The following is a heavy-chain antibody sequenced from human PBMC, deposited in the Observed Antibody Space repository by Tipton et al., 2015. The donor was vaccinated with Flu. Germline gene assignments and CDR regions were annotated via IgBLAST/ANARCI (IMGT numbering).Heavy chain of an antibody. CDR3: ATDPPRPRLDLPFLH. D-gene: IGHD3/OR15-3a*01. CDR2: ITDRGDIT. J-gene: IGHJ3*01. CDR1: GFTFSDFA. Sequence: SLRLSCVASGFTFSDFAMTWVRQAPGKGLEWVSSITDRGDITYYGESVRGRFTISRDNSKSTLYLQMFSLRAEDTAVYFCATDPPRPRLDLPFLHWSQGTMVAVSS. V-gene: IGHV3-23*01.